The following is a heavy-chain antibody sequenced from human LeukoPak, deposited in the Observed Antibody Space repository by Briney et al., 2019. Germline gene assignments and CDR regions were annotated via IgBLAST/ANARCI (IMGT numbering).Heavy chain of an antibody. V-gene: IGHV4-39*01. CDR1: GGSISGSSYF. D-gene: IGHD7-27*01. CDR2: IYYSGST. Sequence: PSETLSLTCTVSGGSISGSSYFWDWIRQPPGKGLEWIGTIYYSGSTYYNPSLKSRVTISVDTSKNQFSLKLSSVTAADTAVYYCARLEPANWGSGPGYWGQGALVTVSS. J-gene: IGHJ4*02. CDR3: ARLEPANWGSGPGY.